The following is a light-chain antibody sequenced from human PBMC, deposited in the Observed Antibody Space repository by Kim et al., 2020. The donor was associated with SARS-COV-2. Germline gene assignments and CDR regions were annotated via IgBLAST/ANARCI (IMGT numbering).Light chain of an antibody. CDR3: QQYNNWPYT. CDR2: GAS. V-gene: IGKV3-15*01. J-gene: IGKJ2*01. Sequence: VSPGEGATLSCRASQSVSSNLAWYQQKPGQAPSLLIYGASTRATGIPSRFSGSGSGTEFTLTISSLQSEDFAVYSCQQYNNWPYTFGQGTKLEI. CDR1: QSVSSN.